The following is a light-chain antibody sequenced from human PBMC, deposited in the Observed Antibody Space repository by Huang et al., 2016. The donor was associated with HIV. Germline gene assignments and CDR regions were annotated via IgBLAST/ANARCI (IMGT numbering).Light chain of an antibody. V-gene: IGKV3-11*01. Sequence: EIVLTQSPATLSLWPGEKATLSCRASQSVRTYLAWYQQKPGQAPRLLIYDASNRATGIPARFSGSGSGTDFPLTISNLQSEEFSVYYCQQRSAWPLTFGGGTKVEI. CDR2: DAS. CDR1: QSVRTY. CDR3: QQRSAWPLT. J-gene: IGKJ4*01.